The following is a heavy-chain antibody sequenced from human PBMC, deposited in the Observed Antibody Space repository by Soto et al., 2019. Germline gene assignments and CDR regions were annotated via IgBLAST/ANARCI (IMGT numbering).Heavy chain of an antibody. J-gene: IGHJ4*02. V-gene: IGHV1-2*04. CDR3: AMAPGLWFGELFGGEYYFDY. CDR1: GYTFPGYY. D-gene: IGHD3-10*01. Sequence: ASVKVSCKASGYTFPGYYMHWVRQAPGQGLEWMGWINPNSGGTNYAQKFQGWVTMTRDTSISTAYMELSRLISDDTAVYYFAMAPGLWFGELFGGEYYFDYWGQGTLVTVSS. CDR2: INPNSGGT.